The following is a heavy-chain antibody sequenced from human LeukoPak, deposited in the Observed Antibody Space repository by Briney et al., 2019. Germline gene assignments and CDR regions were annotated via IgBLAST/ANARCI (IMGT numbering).Heavy chain of an antibody. Sequence: PGGSLRLSCAASGFIFSSYWMSWVRQAPGKGLEWVANIKQDGSEKYYVDSVKGRFTISRDNAKNSLYLQMNSLRAEDTAVYYCARDGRSGSNYGRVDYWGQGTLVTVSS. V-gene: IGHV3-7*01. CDR1: GFIFSSYW. J-gene: IGHJ4*02. CDR3: ARDGRSGSNYGRVDY. D-gene: IGHD1-26*01. CDR2: IKQDGSEK.